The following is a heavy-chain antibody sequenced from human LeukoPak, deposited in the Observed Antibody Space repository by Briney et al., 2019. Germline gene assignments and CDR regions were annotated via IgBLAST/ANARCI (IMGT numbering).Heavy chain of an antibody. CDR1: GYTFTSYD. D-gene: IGHD3-9*01. J-gene: IGHJ6*02. CDR3: WGSRTYYDILDYGMDV. Sequence: ASVKVSCEASGYTFTSYDINWVRQATGQGLEWMGWMNPNSGNTGYAQKFQGRVTMTRNTSISTAYMELSSLRSEDTAVYYCWGSRTYYDILDYGMDVWGQGTTVTVSS. CDR2: MNPNSGNT. V-gene: IGHV1-8*01.